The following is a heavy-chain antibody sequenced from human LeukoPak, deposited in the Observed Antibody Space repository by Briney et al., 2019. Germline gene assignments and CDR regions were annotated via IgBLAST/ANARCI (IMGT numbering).Heavy chain of an antibody. CDR3: ARLEYCSSTSCRNGYYGMDV. J-gene: IGHJ6*02. CDR1: GGSFSGYY. D-gene: IGHD2-2*01. V-gene: IGHV4-34*01. Sequence: SETLSLTCAVYGGSFSGYYWSWIRQPPGKGLEWIGEINHSGSTNYNPSLKSRVTISVDTSKNQFSLKLSSVTAADTAAYYCARLEYCSSTSCRNGYYGMDVWGQGTTVTVSS. CDR2: INHSGST.